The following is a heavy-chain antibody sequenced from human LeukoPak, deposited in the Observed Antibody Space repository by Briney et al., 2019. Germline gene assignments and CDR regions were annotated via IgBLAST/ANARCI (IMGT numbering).Heavy chain of an antibody. V-gene: IGHV3-64D*06. CDR1: GXTFSSYA. J-gene: IGHJ3*02. CDR3: VKGGIVVLISAFDI. CDR2: ISSNGGST. Sequence: PGGSLRLSCSASGXTFSSYAVLWVRQAPGKGLEYVSTISSNGGSTYYADSVKGRFTISRDNSKNTLYLQMSSLRAEDTAVYYCVKGGIVVLISAFDIWGQGTMVTVSS. D-gene: IGHD3-22*01.